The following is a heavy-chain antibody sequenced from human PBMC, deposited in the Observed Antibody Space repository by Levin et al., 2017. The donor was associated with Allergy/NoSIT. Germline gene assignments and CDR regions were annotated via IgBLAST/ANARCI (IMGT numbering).Heavy chain of an antibody. J-gene: IGHJ4*02. D-gene: IGHD3-22*01. CDR1: GGSISSYY. Sequence: SQTLSLTCTVSGGSISSYYWSWIRQPAGKGLEWIGRIYTSGSTNYNPSLKSRVTMSVDTSKNQFSLKLSSVTAADTAVYYCARDRGRRYYDSSGSTFDYWGQGTLVTVSS. V-gene: IGHV4-4*07. CDR3: ARDRGRRYYDSSGSTFDY. CDR2: IYTSGST.